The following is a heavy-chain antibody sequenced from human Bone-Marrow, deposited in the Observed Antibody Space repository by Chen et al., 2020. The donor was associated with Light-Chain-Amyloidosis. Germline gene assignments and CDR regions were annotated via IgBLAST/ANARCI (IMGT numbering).Heavy chain of an antibody. CDR3: KARPS. Sequence: EVQVVESGGGLIQPGGSLRLSCAASGFTVSNNYMSWVRQAPGKWLEWVSFIYSNGKTYYADSVKGRFTISRDNSKNTLYLQRNSLRAEDTAVYYCKARPSWGQGTLVTVSS. CDR2: IYSNGKT. CDR1: GFTVSNNY. J-gene: IGHJ5*02. V-gene: IGHV3-53*01.